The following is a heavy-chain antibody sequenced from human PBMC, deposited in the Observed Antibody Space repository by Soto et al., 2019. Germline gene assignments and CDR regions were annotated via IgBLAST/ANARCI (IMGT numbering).Heavy chain of an antibody. J-gene: IGHJ4*02. V-gene: IGHV4-4*02. CDR3: ARDAAVPGESDRFDY. Sequence: SETLSLTCAVSGDSVTSNVWWSWIRQPPGRELEWIGEAYHNGLTDYNPSLKSRVTMSVDTSKNEFSLKLTSLTAADTAIYYCARDAAVPGESDRFDYWGQGILVTV. CDR2: AYHNGLT. D-gene: IGHD6-19*01. CDR1: GDSVTSNVW.